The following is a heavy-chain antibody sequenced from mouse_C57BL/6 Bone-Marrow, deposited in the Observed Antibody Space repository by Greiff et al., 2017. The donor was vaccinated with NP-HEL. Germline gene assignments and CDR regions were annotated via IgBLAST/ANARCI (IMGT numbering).Heavy chain of an antibody. Sequence: QVQLQQPGAELVRPGTSVKLSCKASGYTFTSYWMHWVKQRPGQGLEWIGVIDPSDRYTTYNQKFKGKATLTVDTSSSTAYMQLSSLTSEDSAVYYCARSKGLDSSGYYWGQGTTLTVSS. V-gene: IGHV1-59*01. J-gene: IGHJ2*01. D-gene: IGHD3-2*02. CDR2: IDPSDRYT. CDR3: ARSKGLDSSGYY. CDR1: GYTFTSYW.